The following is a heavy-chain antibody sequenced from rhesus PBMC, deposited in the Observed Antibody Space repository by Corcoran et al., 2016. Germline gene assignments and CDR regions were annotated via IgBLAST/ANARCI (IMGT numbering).Heavy chain of an antibody. Sequence: EVHLVESGGGLVQPGGSLRLSCVASGFSFSDSYMDWVRQTSGMGLEWVASFGGSQNNVYYADSVKGRFSLSRDIAKNTLYLQMNSRRPDDTAVYFCARSSSGRGWYFDSWGQGVLVAVSS. V-gene: IGHV3-37*01. CDR2: FGGSQNNV. CDR3: ARSSSGRGWYFDS. J-gene: IGHJ4*01. CDR1: GFSFSDSY. D-gene: IGHD6-31*01.